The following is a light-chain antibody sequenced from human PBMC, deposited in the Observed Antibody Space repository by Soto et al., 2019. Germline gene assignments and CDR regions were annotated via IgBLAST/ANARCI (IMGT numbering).Light chain of an antibody. J-gene: IGLJ1*01. V-gene: IGLV1-51*01. CDR3: ATWDTSLTPRGV. CDR2: DNN. CDR1: DSNIGSNY. Sequence: QSVLTQPPSVSAAPGQTVTISCSGSDSNIGSNYVSWYQQIPGTAPKLVIYDNNKRPSGTPDRFSGSQSGTSATLGITGLQTGDEADYYCATWDTSLTPRGVFGTGTKLTVL.